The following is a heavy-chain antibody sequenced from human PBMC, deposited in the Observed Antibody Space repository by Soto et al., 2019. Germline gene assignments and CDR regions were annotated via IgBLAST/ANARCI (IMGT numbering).Heavy chain of an antibody. CDR3: ARARERQLTIFYSHYGHYYYGMDV. D-gene: IGHD4-4*01. CDR2: IIPIFGTA. J-gene: IGHJ6*02. V-gene: IGHV1-69*13. CDR1: GGTFSSYA. Sequence: GASVKVSCKASGGTFSSYAISWVRQAPGQGLEWMGGIIPIFGTANYAQKFQGRVTITADESTSTAYMELSSLRSEDTAVYYCARARERQLTIFYSHYGHYYYGMDVWGQGTTVTVSS.